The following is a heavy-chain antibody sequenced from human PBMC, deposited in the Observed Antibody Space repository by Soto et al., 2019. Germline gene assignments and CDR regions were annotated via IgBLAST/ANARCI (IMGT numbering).Heavy chain of an antibody. J-gene: IGHJ3*02. CDR1: GESFIGYY. V-gene: IGHV4-34*01. CDR3: ARGQYSSFANAFDI. Sequence: SETLSLTCAVYGESFIGYYWSWIRQPPGKGLEWIGEINHSGSTNYNPSIKSRVTISLDTSKNQFFLNLSSVTAADTVVFYCARGQYSSFANAFDIWGQGTMVTVSS. CDR2: INHSGST. D-gene: IGHD6-6*01.